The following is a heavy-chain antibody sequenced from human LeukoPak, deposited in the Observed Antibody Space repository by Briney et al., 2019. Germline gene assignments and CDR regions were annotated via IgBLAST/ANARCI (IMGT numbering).Heavy chain of an antibody. CDR2: INTSGGST. V-gene: IGHV3-23*01. CDR3: MKLPTMIIVIDTDFEY. D-gene: IGHD2-21*01. CDR1: GFTFTHHD. Sequence: SGGSLRLSCVASGFTFTHHDMSWVRQAPGKGLEWVSSINTSGGSTYCADSLQGRFTISRDNSKNTLHLQMNNVRAEDTALYYCMKLPTMIIVIDTDFEYWGQGTLVTVSS. J-gene: IGHJ4*02.